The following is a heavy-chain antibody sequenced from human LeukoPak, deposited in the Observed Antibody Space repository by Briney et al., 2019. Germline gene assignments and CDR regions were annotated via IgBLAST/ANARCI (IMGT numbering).Heavy chain of an antibody. D-gene: IGHD2-15*01. CDR1: GGTFSSYA. CDR3: ARDLDIVVVVPSSHTAFDP. Sequence: SVKVSCKASGGTFSSYAISWVRQAPGQGLEWMGGIIPIFGTANYAQKFQGRVTITADESTSAAYMELRSLRSDDTAVYYCARDLDIVVVVPSSHTAFDPWGQGTLVTVSS. J-gene: IGHJ5*02. V-gene: IGHV1-69*13. CDR2: IIPIFGTA.